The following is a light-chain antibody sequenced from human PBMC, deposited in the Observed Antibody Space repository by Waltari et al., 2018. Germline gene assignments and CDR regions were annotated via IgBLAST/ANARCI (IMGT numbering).Light chain of an antibody. CDR3: QQYYSTPPT. Sequence: DIVMTQSPDSLAVSLGERATINCKSSQSVLYSSNNKNYLAWYQQKPGQPPKLLSYWACTRESGVPDRFRGSGSGTDFTLTISSLQAEDVAVYYCQQYYSTPPTFGQGTKVEIK. CDR1: QSVLYSSNNKNY. J-gene: IGKJ1*01. CDR2: WAC. V-gene: IGKV4-1*01.